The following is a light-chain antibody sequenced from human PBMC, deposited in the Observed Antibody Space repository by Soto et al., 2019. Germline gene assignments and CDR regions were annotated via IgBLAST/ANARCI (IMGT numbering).Light chain of an antibody. V-gene: IGKV3-20*01. CDR1: QSVSSTY. CDR2: GAS. J-gene: IGKJ4*01. CDR3: QQYGSSPLLP. Sequence: EIVLTQSPGTLSLSPGERATLSCRASQSVSSTYLAWYQQKPGQAPRLLIYGASNRATGIPDRFSGSGSGTDFTLPISRLEPEDFALYYCQQYGSSPLLPFGGGTKVEIK.